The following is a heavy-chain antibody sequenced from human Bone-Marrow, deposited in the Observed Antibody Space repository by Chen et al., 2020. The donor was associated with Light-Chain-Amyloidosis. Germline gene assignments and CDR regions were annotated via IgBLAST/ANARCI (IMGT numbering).Heavy chain of an antibody. V-gene: IGHV4-39*02. Sequence: QLQLQASGPGLVKPSETLSLTCPVSDGSINSGDYYWGWLRQSPGKGLEWIGSIYYSGAAFYNPSLRSRVTISLDTSKNLLSLRLTSVTAADTAVYYCSIRIAVPGANEETWGQGTLVTVSS. CDR3: SIRIAVPGANEET. CDR2: IYYSGAA. CDR1: DGSINSGDYY. D-gene: IGHD6-19*01. J-gene: IGHJ5*02.